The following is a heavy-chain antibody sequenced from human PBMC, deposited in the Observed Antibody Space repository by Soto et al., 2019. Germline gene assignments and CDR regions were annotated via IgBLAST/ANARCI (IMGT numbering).Heavy chain of an antibody. CDR3: AKDREEGYNFYYGMDV. Sequence: SETLSLTCAVYGGSFSGYYWSWIRQPPGKGLEWIGEINHSGSTNYNPSLKSRVTISVDTSKNQFSLKLTSVAAADTAIYYCAKDREEGYNFYYGMDVWGQGATVT. V-gene: IGHV4-34*01. CDR1: GGSFSGYY. D-gene: IGHD5-12*01. CDR2: INHSGST. J-gene: IGHJ6*02.